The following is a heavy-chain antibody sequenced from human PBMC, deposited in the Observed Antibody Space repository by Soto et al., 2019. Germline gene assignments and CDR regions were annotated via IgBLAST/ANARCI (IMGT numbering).Heavy chain of an antibody. V-gene: IGHV3-33*01. CDR1: GFTFSSYG. CDR3: ARVFGTDDYRYYGMDV. Sequence: GGSLRLCCAASGFTFSSYGMHLFRQAPGKELEWVAVIWYDGSNEYYADSVKGRFTISRDNSKNTLYLQMNSLRAEDTAVYYCARVFGTDDYRYYGMDVWGQGTTVTVSS. D-gene: IGHD3-16*01. J-gene: IGHJ6*02. CDR2: IWYDGSNE.